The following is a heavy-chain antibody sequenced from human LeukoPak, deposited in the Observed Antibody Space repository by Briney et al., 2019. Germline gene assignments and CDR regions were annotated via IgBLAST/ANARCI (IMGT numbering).Heavy chain of an antibody. CDR2: ISWNSGSI. CDR3: AKGHWYDSSGSYSDY. J-gene: IGHJ4*02. V-gene: IGHV3-9*01. D-gene: IGHD3-22*01. Sequence: GRSLRLSCAASGFTFDDYAMHWVRQAPGKGLEWVSGISWNSGSIGYADSVKGRFTISRDNAKNSLYLQMNSLRAEDTALYYCAKGHWYDSSGSYSDYWGQGTLVTVSS. CDR1: GFTFDDYA.